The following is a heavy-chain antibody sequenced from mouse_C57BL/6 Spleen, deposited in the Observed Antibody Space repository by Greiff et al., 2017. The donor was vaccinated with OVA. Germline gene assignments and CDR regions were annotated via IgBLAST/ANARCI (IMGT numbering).Heavy chain of an antibody. J-gene: IGHJ2*01. CDR2: IYPGSGNT. D-gene: IGHD1-1*01. Sequence: LQESGPELVKPGASVKISCKASGYSFTSYYIHWVKQRPGQGLEWIGWIYPGSGNTKYNEKFKGKATLTADTSSSTAYMQLSSLTSEDSAVYYCARLLRYYFDYWGQGTTLTVSS. CDR3: ARLLRYYFDY. V-gene: IGHV1-66*01. CDR1: GYSFTSYY.